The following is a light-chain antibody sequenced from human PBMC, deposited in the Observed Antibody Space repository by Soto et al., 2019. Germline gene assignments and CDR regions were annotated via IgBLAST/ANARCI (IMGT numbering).Light chain of an antibody. CDR2: DVT. V-gene: IGLV2-23*02. CDR3: CSPVGTSTYV. J-gene: IGLJ1*01. Sequence: QSVLTQPASVSGSPGQSITISCTGSGSDVGGYKFVSWYQHHADKVPILIIYDVTERPSGVANRSSGSRSGNAASLTISRLQAEDEDDYYCCSPVGTSTYVFGTGTKLTVL. CDR1: GSDVGGYKF.